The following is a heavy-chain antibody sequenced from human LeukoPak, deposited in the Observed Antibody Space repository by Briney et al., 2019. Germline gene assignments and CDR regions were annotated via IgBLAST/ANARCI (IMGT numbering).Heavy chain of an antibody. CDR2: MNPNSGNT. CDR1: GYTFTSYA. CDR3: ARDSSGYSYYFDY. Sequence: GASVKVSCKASGYTFTSYAMNWVRQAPGQGLEWMGWMNPNSGNTGYAQKFQGRVTMTRNTSISTAYMELSSLRSEDTAVYYCARDSSGYSYYFDYWGQGTLVTVSS. D-gene: IGHD3-22*01. J-gene: IGHJ4*02. V-gene: IGHV1-8*02.